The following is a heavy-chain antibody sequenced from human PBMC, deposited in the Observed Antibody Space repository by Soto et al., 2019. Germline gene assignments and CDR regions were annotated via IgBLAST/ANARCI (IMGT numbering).Heavy chain of an antibody. Sequence: QVQLVESGGGVVQPGRSLRLSCAASGFTFSSYGMHWVRQAPGKGLEWVAVISYDGSNKYYADSVKGRFTISRDNSKNTLYLQMNSLRAEDTAVYYCAKAGCSGGSCYWWQSNYFDYWGQGTLVTVSS. D-gene: IGHD2-15*01. J-gene: IGHJ4*02. CDR1: GFTFSSYG. CDR3: AKAGCSGGSCYWWQSNYFDY. CDR2: ISYDGSNK. V-gene: IGHV3-30*18.